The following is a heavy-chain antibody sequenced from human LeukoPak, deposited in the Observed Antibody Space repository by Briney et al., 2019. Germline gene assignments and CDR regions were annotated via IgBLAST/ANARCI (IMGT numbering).Heavy chain of an antibody. D-gene: IGHD3-10*01. CDR1: GYTFTSYD. Sequence: ASVKVSCKASGYTFTSYDTNWVRQATGQGLEWMGWMNPNSGNTGYAQKFQGRVTMTRNTSISTAYMELSSLRSEDTAVYYCARATYYYGSGSLEHWGQGTLVTVSS. CDR2: MNPNSGNT. V-gene: IGHV1-8*01. J-gene: IGHJ1*01. CDR3: ARATYYYGSGSLEH.